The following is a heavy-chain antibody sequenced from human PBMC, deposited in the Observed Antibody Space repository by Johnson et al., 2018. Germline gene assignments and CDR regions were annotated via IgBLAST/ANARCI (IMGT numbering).Heavy chain of an antibody. Sequence: QVQLVQSGGGVVQPGRSLRLSCGASGFTFNNFGMHWVRQAPGKGLEWVAVIWYDGSKKYYADSVKGRFTISSDNSKNTLYLKMNNLRAEDTAVYYCTAPYYYDSSGFAFDYWGQGTLVSVSS. D-gene: IGHD3-22*01. J-gene: IGHJ4*02. V-gene: IGHV3-33*08. CDR2: IWYDGSKK. CDR1: GFTFNNFG. CDR3: TAPYYYDSSGFAFDY.